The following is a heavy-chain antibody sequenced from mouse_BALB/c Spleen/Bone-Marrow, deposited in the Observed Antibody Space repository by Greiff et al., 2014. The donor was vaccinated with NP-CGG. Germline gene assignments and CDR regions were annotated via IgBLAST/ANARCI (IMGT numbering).Heavy chain of an antibody. CDR3: ARGSRVYAMDY. CDR2: ILPGSGST. D-gene: IGHD3-1*01. Sequence: VQLQQSGAELMKPGASVKISCKATGYTFSSYWIEWVKQRPGHGLEWIGEILPGSGSTNYNEKFKGKATFTADTSSNTAYMQLSSLTSEDSAVYYCARGSRVYAMDYWGQGTSVTVSS. J-gene: IGHJ4*01. CDR1: GYTFSSYW. V-gene: IGHV1-9*01.